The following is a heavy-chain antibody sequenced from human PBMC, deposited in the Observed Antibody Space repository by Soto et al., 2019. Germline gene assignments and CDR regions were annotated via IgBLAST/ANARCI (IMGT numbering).Heavy chain of an antibody. CDR1: GFTFSSYG. Sequence: GGSLILSCAASGFTFSSYGMHWVRQAPGKGLEWVAVISYDGSNKYYADSVKGRFTISRDNSKNTLYLQMNSLRAEDTAVYYCANSGYSSISSLVYWGQGTLVTVSS. V-gene: IGHV3-30*18. CDR3: ANSGYSSISSLVY. D-gene: IGHD6-13*01. J-gene: IGHJ4*02. CDR2: ISYDGSNK.